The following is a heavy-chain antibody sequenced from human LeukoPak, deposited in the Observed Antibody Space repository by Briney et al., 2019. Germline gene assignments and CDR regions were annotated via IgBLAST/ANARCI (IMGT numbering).Heavy chain of an antibody. V-gene: IGHV3-23*01. D-gene: IGHD3-10*01. J-gene: IGHJ3*02. CDR3: ARDGGSGPLGAFDI. CDR2: ITGSAGST. Sequence: PGGSLRLSCAGSGFTFSSYPMSWVRQAPGKGLEWVSGITGSAGSTYYADSVKGRFTISRDNSKNTLYLQMNSLRAEDTAVYYCARDGGSGPLGAFDIWGQGTMVTVSS. CDR1: GFTFSSYP.